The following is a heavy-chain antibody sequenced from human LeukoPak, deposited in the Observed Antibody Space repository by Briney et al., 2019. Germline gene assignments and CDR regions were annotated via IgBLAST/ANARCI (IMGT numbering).Heavy chain of an antibody. V-gene: IGHV4-4*07. CDR3: ARGGGVEYSSSVDY. CDR1: GGSISSYY. D-gene: IGHD6-6*01. CDR2: IYISGST. Sequence: SETLSLTCTVSGGSISSYYWSWIRQPAGKGLEWIGRIYISGSTNYNPSLKSRVTMSVDTSKNQFSLKLSSVTAADTAVYYCARGGGVEYSSSVDYWGQGTLVTVSS. J-gene: IGHJ4*02.